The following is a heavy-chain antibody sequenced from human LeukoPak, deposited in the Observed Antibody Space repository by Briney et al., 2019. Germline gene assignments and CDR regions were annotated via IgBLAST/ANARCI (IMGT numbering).Heavy chain of an antibody. CDR1: GFTFSSYA. Sequence: GASLRLSCAASGFTFSSYAMSWVRQAPGKGLEWVSAISGSGGSTYYADSVKGRFTISRDSSKNTLYLQMNSLRAEDTAVYYCAKDEQQLDSIYYYYGMDVWGQGTTVTVSS. CDR3: AKDEQQLDSIYYYYGMDV. J-gene: IGHJ6*02. CDR2: ISGSGGST. V-gene: IGHV3-23*01. D-gene: IGHD6-13*01.